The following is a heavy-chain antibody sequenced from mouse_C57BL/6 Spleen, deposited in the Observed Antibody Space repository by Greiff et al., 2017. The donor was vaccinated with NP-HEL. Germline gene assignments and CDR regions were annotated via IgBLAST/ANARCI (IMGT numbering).Heavy chain of an antibody. CDR3: TRDSITTVVATDWYFDV. Sequence: EVQVVESGEGLVKPGGSLKLSCAASGFTFSSYAMSWVRQTPEKRLEWVAYISSGGDYIYYADTVKGRFTISRDNARNTLYLQMSSLKSEDTAMYYCTRDSITTVVATDWYFDVWGTGTTVTVSS. CDR2: ISSGGDYI. CDR1: GFTFSSYA. J-gene: IGHJ1*03. D-gene: IGHD1-1*01. V-gene: IGHV5-9-1*02.